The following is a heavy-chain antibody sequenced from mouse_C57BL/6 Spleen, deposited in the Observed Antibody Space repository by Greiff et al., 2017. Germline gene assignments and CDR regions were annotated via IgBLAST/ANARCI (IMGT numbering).Heavy chain of an antibody. CDR2: IDPSDSYT. J-gene: IGHJ4*01. CDR1: GYTFTSYW. CDR3: ARGGRYYAMGC. V-gene: IGHV1-69*01. Sequence: QVQLQQPGAELVMPGASVKLSCKASGYTFTSYWMHWVKQRPGQGLEWIGEIDPSDSYTNYNQKFKGKSTLTVDKSSSTAYMQLSSLTSEDSAVYYCARGGRYYAMGCWGQGPSVTVAS.